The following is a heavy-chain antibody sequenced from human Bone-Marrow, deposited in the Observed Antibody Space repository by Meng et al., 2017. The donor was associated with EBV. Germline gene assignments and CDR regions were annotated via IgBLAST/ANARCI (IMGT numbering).Heavy chain of an antibody. D-gene: IGHD3-9*01. V-gene: IGHV3-21*01. CDR2: ISSSSSYI. Sequence: EVQLVESGGGLVKPGGSLRLSCAASGVTLSSYSMNWVRQAPGKGLEWVSSISSSSSYIYYADSVKGRFTISRDNAKNSLYLQMNSLRAEDTAVYYCARDKGPTVLRYFESVGYYFDYWGQGTLVTVSS. J-gene: IGHJ4*02. CDR1: GVTLSSYS. CDR3: ARDKGPTVLRYFESVGYYFDY.